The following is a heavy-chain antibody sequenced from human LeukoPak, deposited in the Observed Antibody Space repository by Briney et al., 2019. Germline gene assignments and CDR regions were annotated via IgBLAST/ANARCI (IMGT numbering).Heavy chain of an antibody. CDR2: ISGSGGST. Sequence: GGSLSLSCAASGFTFSSYAMSWVRQPPGKGLDWVSAISGSGGSTYYADSVKGRFTISSDNSKNTLYLQMTSLRAEDTAVYYCAKGPLRLGSSGYYVFDYWGQGTLVTVSS. J-gene: IGHJ4*02. CDR1: GFTFSSYA. V-gene: IGHV3-23*01. CDR3: AKGPLRLGSSGYYVFDY. D-gene: IGHD3-22*01.